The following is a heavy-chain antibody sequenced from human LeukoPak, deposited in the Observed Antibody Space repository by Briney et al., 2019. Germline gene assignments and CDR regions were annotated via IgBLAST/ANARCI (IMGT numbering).Heavy chain of an antibody. CDR3: ARARRNGDWFDP. CDR1: GYTFTSYY. Sequence: ASVKVSCKASGYTFTSYYMHWVRQAPGQGLEWMGIINPSGGSTSYAQKFQGRVTMTRDTSISTAYMELSRLRSDDTAVYYCARARRNGDWFDPWGQGTLVTVSS. J-gene: IGHJ5*02. CDR2: INPSGGST. V-gene: IGHV1-46*01. D-gene: IGHD1-1*01.